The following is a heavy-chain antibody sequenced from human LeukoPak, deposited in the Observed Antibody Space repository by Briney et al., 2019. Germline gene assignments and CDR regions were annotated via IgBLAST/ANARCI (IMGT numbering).Heavy chain of an antibody. V-gene: IGHV1-2*02. Sequence: GASVTVSFKASGYTFADYYIHWVRQAPGQGLEWMGWIYPKSGGTNSAQKFQGRVTMTRDTSISTAYMELSRLKFDDTAVYYCARVSTSGYRDWLDPWGQGTLVTVSS. J-gene: IGHJ5*02. CDR3: ARVSTSGYRDWLDP. CDR1: GYTFADYY. D-gene: IGHD3-9*01. CDR2: IYPKSGGT.